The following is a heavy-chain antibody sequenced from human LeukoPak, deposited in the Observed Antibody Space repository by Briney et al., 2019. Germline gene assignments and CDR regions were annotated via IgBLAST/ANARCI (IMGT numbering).Heavy chain of an antibody. CDR2: IRSKANSYAT. V-gene: IGHV3-73*01. J-gene: IGHJ4*02. Sequence: GGSLRLSCAASGFTFSGSAMHWVRQASGKGLEWVGRIRSKANSYATAYGASVKGRFTISRDDSKNTLYLQMNSLKTEDTAVYFCTTDRLLLWFGELFRRPFDYWGQGTLVTVSS. D-gene: IGHD3-10*01. CDR1: GFTFSGSA. CDR3: TTDRLLLWFGELFRRPFDY.